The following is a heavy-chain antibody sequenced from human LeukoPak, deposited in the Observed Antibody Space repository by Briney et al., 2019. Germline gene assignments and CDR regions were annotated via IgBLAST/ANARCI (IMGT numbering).Heavy chain of an antibody. Sequence: GGSLRLSCAASGFTFDDYGLTWVRQAPGKGLEWVSSIRPSGDNTYYADSVKGRFTISRDNAKNSLYLQMNSLRAEDTAVYYCARDYDNSGGWGQGTLVTVSS. CDR2: IRPSGDNT. CDR1: GFTFDDYG. CDR3: ARDYDNSGG. V-gene: IGHV3-21*01. J-gene: IGHJ4*02. D-gene: IGHD3-22*01.